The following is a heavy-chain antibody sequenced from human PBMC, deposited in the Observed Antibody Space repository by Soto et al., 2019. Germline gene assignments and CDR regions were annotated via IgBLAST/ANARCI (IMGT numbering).Heavy chain of an antibody. D-gene: IGHD3-9*01. CDR3: ARKGEDYDILTGYLPFDY. CDR2: IKQDGSEK. CDR1: GFTFSSYW. J-gene: IGHJ4*02. Sequence: GGSLRLSCAASGFTFSSYWLSWVRQAPGKGLEWVANIKQDGSEKYYVDSVKGRFTISRDNAKNSLYLQMNSLRAEDTAVYYCARKGEDYDILTGYLPFDYWGQGTLVTVSS. V-gene: IGHV3-7*03.